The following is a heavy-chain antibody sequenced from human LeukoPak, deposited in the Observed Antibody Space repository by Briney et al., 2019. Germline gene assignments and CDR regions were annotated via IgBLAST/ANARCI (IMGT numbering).Heavy chain of an antibody. J-gene: IGHJ3*02. CDR3: AKEDRRAVVGTVAFDI. CDR2: ISHSGTST. D-gene: IGHD6-19*01. CDR1: GFTFSTSA. Sequence: GGSLRLSCAASGFTFSTSAMSWVRQAPGKGLEWVSAISHSGTSTYYADSVKGRFTISRDNSKNTFYLQMNSLRAEDTAVYYCAKEDRRAVVGTVAFDIWGQGTMVTVSS. V-gene: IGHV3-23*01.